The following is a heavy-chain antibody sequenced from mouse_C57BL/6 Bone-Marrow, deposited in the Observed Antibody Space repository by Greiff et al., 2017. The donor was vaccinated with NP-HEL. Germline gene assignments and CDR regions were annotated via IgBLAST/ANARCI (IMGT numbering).Heavy chain of an antibody. J-gene: IGHJ1*03. CDR2: IYPRSGNT. CDR3: ASYPYWYFDV. Sequence: QVQLQQSGAELARPGASVKLSYKASGYTFTSYGISWVKQRTGQGLEWIGEIYPRSGNTYYNEKFKGKATLTADKSSSTAYMELRSLTSEDSAVYFCASYPYWYFDVWGTGTTVTVSS. V-gene: IGHV1-81*01. CDR1: GYTFTSYG.